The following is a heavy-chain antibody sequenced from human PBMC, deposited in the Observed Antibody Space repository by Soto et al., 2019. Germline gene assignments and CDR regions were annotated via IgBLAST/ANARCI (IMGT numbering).Heavy chain of an antibody. V-gene: IGHV2-70*01. CDR3: ARYFRGTTRAFWFDP. D-gene: IGHD1-1*01. CDR1: GFSLSTSGTC. J-gene: IGHJ5*02. CDR2: IDWDDDK. Sequence: SGPTLVNPTQTLTLTCTFSGFSLSTSGTCVSWIRQPPGKALEWLALIDWDDDKYYSTSLKTRLTISKDTSKNQVVLTMTNMDPVDTATYYCARYFRGTTRAFWFDPWGQGTLVTVSS.